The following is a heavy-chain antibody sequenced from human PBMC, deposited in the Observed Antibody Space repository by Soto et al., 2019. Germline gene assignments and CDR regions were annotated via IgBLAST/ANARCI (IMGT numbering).Heavy chain of an antibody. J-gene: IGHJ5*02. D-gene: IGHD2-21*02. CDR1: GYTFTSYY. CDR2: INPSGGST. V-gene: IGHV1-46*01. CDR3: ARPYCGGDCYWFDP. Sequence: QVQLVQSGAEVKKPGASVKVSCKASGYTFTSYYMNWVRQAPGQGLEWMGIINPSGGSTTYAQKFQGRVTLTRDTSTSTVYMELSSLRSEDTAVYYCARPYCGGDCYWFDPWGQGTLVTVSS.